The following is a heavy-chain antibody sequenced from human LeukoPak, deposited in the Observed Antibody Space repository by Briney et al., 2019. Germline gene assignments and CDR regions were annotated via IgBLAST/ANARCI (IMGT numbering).Heavy chain of an antibody. CDR2: IYYSGST. CDR3: ARVGGNAVFPSYYYYYYYMDV. Sequence: SSETLSLTCTVSGGSISSYYWSWIRQPPGKGLEWIGYIYYSGSTNYNPSLKSRVTISVDTSKNQFSLKLSSVTTADTAVYYCARVGGNAVFPSYYYYYYYMDVWGKGTTVTISS. CDR1: GGSISSYY. J-gene: IGHJ6*03. V-gene: IGHV4-59*01. D-gene: IGHD3-16*01.